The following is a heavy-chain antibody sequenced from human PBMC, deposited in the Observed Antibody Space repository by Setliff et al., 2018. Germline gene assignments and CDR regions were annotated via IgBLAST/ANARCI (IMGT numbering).Heavy chain of an antibody. D-gene: IGHD3-3*01. CDR1: GGSISSYY. Sequence: PSETLSLTCTVSGGSISSYYWSWIRQPPGKGLEWIGYLYYSGSTSYNPSLKSRVSISVDTSKNQLFLRLSSVTAADTAMYYCASGTPSGYYYMDVWGKGTTVTVSS. CDR2: LYYSGST. CDR3: ASGTPSGYYYMDV. J-gene: IGHJ6*03. V-gene: IGHV4-59*01.